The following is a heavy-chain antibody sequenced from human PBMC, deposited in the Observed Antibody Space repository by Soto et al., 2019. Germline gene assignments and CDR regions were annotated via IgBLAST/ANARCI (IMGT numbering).Heavy chain of an antibody. V-gene: IGHV3-33*01. D-gene: IGHD2-2*01. CDR2: IWYDGSNK. CDR3: ARDVVSAAIYYYYGMDV. CDR1: GFTFSSYG. Sequence: LRLSCAASGFTFSSYGMHWVRQAPGKGLEWVAVIWYDGSNKYYADSVKGRFTISRDSSKNTLYLQMNSLRAEDTAVYYCARDVVSAAIYYYYGMDVWGQGTTVTVSS. J-gene: IGHJ6*02.